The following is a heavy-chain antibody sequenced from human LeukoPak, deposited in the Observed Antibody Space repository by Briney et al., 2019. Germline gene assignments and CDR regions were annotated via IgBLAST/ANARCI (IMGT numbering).Heavy chain of an antibody. CDR2: IYSGGST. Sequence: GGSLRLSCTVSGFTVSSDSMSWVRQAPGKGLEWVSFIYSGGSTHYSDSVKGRFTISRDNSKNTLYLQMNSLRAEDTAVYYCARHPALLWFGDFTWFDPWGQGTLVTVSS. CDR1: GFTVSSDS. V-gene: IGHV3-66*04. D-gene: IGHD3-10*01. J-gene: IGHJ5*02. CDR3: ARHPALLWFGDFTWFDP.